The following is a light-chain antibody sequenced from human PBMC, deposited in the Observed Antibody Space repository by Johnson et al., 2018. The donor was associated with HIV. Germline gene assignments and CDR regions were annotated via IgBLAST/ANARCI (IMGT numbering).Light chain of an antibody. J-gene: IGLJ1*01. CDR3: GTWDSSLSTSV. CDR1: SSNIGNNY. Sequence: QSVLTQPPSVSAAPGQKVTISCSGSSSNIGNNYVSWYQQLPGTAPKLLIYDNNKRPSGIPDRFSGSKSGTSATRGITGLQTGDEADYYCGTWDSSLSTSVFGTGTKVTVL. CDR2: DNN. V-gene: IGLV1-51*01.